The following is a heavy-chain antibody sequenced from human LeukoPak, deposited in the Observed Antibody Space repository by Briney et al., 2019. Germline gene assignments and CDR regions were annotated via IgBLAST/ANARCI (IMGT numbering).Heavy chain of an antibody. J-gene: IGHJ6*02. Sequence: KASQTLSLTCTVSGGSITIGGYYWSWIRQHPGKGLEWIGEINHSGSTNYNPSLKSRVTISVDTSKNQFSLKLSSVTAADTAVYYCARTSGYYDFWSGSAYYYGMDVWGQGTTVTVSS. CDR2: INHSGST. CDR1: GGSITIGGYY. V-gene: IGHV4-31*03. CDR3: ARTSGYYDFWSGSAYYYGMDV. D-gene: IGHD3-3*01.